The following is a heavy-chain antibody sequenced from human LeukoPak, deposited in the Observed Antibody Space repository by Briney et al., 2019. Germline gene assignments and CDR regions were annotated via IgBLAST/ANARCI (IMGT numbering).Heavy chain of an antibody. Sequence: SETLSLTCTVSGGSISSYYWSWIRQPPGKGLEWIGYISYSGSTNYNPSLKSRVSISVDTSKNQFSLKLSSVTAAGTAVYYCARARPHYYHMDVWGKGTTVTISS. CDR3: ARARPHYYHMDV. J-gene: IGHJ6*03. V-gene: IGHV4-59*01. CDR2: ISYSGST. CDR1: GGSISSYY.